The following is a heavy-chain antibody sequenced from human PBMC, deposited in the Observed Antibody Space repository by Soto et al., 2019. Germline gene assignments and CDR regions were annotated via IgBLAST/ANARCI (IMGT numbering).Heavy chain of an antibody. CDR3: ASPGYCSDGTCYPDY. J-gene: IGHJ4*02. Sequence: PSETLSLTCAVYGGSLSGSYWSWIRQPPGTGLEWIGEIHHSGSTYYNPSPKSRVTLSVDTSKNQFSLKLNSVTAADTAVYYCASPGYCSDGTCYPDYWGQGTLVTVSS. D-gene: IGHD2-15*01. CDR1: GGSLSGSY. CDR2: IHHSGST. V-gene: IGHV4-34*01.